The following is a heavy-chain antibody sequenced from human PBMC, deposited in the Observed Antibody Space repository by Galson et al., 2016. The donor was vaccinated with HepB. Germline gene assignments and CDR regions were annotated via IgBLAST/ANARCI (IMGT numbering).Heavy chain of an antibody. D-gene: IGHD6-13*01. Sequence: SVKVSCKASGYTFTNYGINWVRQAPGQGLEWMGYISAYNGNTDYAPKLQGRVTMTTDTSTRTAYMELRSLRSDDTAVYYCARDLSRYGSGWYTDYFDYWGQGTLVTVSS. CDR2: ISAYNGNT. CDR1: GYTFTNYG. V-gene: IGHV1-18*04. J-gene: IGHJ4*02. CDR3: ARDLSRYGSGWYTDYFDY.